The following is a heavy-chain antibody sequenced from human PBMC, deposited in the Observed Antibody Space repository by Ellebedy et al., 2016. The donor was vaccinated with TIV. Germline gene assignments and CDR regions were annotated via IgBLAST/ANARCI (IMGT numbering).Heavy chain of an antibody. CDR2: IERNGDTT. J-gene: IGHJ4*02. Sequence: GGSLRLSCAVSGFSFDEYGLAWVRQAPGKGLEWVTGIERNGDTTGYADSVKGRFIVSRDKGKNSLFLQMKILSAEDTALYFCARVPKTSWYYFDYWGQGTLVTVSS. V-gene: IGHV3-20*04. CDR3: ARVPKTSWYYFDY. D-gene: IGHD2-2*01. CDR1: GFSFDEYG.